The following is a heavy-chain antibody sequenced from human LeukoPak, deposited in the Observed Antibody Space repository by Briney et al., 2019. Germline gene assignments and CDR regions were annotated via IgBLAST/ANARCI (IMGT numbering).Heavy chain of an antibody. V-gene: IGHV3-30*02. CDR2: IRYDGSNK. Sequence: GGSLRLSCAASGFTFSSYGMHWVRQAPGKGLDWVAFIRYDGSNKNYADSVKGRFTISRDNSKNTLYLQMNGLRAEDTAVYYCARSCSGGSCFPDSWGQGTLVTVSS. J-gene: IGHJ4*02. CDR1: GFTFSSYG. D-gene: IGHD2-15*01. CDR3: ARSCSGGSCFPDS.